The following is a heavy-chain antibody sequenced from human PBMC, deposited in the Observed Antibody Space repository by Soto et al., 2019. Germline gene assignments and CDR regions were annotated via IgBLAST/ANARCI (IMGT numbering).Heavy chain of an antibody. CDR3: GRQPGHCGSTTCFGYYSVDV. D-gene: IGHD2-2*01. Sequence: SETLSLTCTVSGGSMSRGDYYCSWIRQPPGKGLEWIGFIYHTGSTYYSPSLKNRVAISVDTPNNQLSLRLSSVTAADTAVYYCGRQPGHCGSTTCFGYYSVDVWGQGTTVT. CDR1: GGSMSRGDYY. CDR2: IYHTGST. J-gene: IGHJ6*02. V-gene: IGHV4-30-4*01.